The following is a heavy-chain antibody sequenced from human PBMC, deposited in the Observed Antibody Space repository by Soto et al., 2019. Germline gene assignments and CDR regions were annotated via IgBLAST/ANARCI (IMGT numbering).Heavy chain of an antibody. CDR3: ARGNAIAAAGTGAFDI. V-gene: IGHV4-30-2*01. CDR1: GGSISSVGYS. D-gene: IGHD6-13*01. J-gene: IGHJ3*02. CDR2: IYHSGST. Sequence: SETLSLTSAVSGGSISSVGYSWSWIRQPPGKGLEWIGYIYHSGSTYYNPSLKSRVTISVHRSKNQFSLKLSSVTAADTAVYYCARGNAIAAAGTGAFDIWGQGTMVTVSS.